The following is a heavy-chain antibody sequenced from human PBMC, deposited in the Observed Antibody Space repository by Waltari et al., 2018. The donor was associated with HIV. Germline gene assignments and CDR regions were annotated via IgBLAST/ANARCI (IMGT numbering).Heavy chain of an antibody. CDR3: AKDTTNGDCSSTSCYTPPDYYYYGMDV. Sequence: EVQLLESGGGLVQPGGSLRLSCAASGFTFSSYAMSWVRQAPGKGLGWVSAVRGSGGSTYYADSVKGRFTISRDNSKNTLYLQMNSLRAEDTAVYYCAKDTTNGDCSSTSCYTPPDYYYYGMDVWGQGTTVTVSS. D-gene: IGHD2-2*02. V-gene: IGHV3-23*01. CDR2: VRGSGGST. J-gene: IGHJ6*02. CDR1: GFTFSSYA.